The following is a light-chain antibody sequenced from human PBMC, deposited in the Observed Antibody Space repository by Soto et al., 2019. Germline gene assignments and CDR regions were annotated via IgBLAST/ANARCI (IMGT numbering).Light chain of an antibody. V-gene: IGKV3-11*01. Sequence: EIVLTQSPATLPLSPGEIATLYFSASQYVSSFLAWYQQKAGQAPRLLIYDASNRATGIPVRFSGSGSGTDYTLTVSSLEPEDFAVYYCQQRSNLPWTFGQGTKVDIK. J-gene: IGKJ1*01. CDR2: DAS. CDR1: QYVSSF. CDR3: QQRSNLPWT.